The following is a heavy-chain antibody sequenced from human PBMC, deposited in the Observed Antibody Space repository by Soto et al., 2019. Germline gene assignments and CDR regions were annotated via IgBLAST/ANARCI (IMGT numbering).Heavy chain of an antibody. D-gene: IGHD3-22*01. J-gene: IGHJ4*02. CDR3: ARGPFQTGYYSYYFDY. V-gene: IGHV4-30-2*01. CDR2: INHSGRT. Sequence: SETLSLTCAVSGGSISSGCYSWSWNRQPPRKDLEWIGDINHSGRTNYNPSLKSRVTISVDTSKNQFSLKLSSVTAADTAVYYCARGPFQTGYYSYYFDYWGQGTLVTVSS. CDR1: GGSISSGCYS.